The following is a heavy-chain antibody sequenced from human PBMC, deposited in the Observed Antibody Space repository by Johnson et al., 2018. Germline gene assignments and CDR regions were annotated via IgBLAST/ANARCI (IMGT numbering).Heavy chain of an antibody. J-gene: IGHJ6*03. D-gene: IGHD2-15*01. CDR1: GGTFSSYA. CDR3: ARANYLDVGGYWYYYYYMDV. Sequence: QVQLVQSGAEVKKPGSSVKVSCKASGGTFSSYAISWVRQAPGQGLEWMGGIIPIFGTANYAQKFQGRVTITAYESTSTAYMELSSLRSEDTAVYYCARANYLDVGGYWYYYYYMDVWGKGTTVTVSS. CDR2: IIPIFGTA. V-gene: IGHV1-69*01.